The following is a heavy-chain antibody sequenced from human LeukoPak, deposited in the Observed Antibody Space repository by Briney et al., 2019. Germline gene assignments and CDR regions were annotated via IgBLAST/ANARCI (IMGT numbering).Heavy chain of an antibody. CDR2: INWNGGST. Sequence: PGGSLRLSCAASGFTFDDYGMSWVRHAPGKGLEWVSGINWNGGSTVYADSVNGRFTISRDNAKNSLYLQMNSLRAEDTALYYCARGGAFSGFVLSIWGQGTMVTVSS. CDR1: GFTFDDYG. CDR3: ARGGAFSGFVLSI. V-gene: IGHV3-20*04. J-gene: IGHJ3*02. D-gene: IGHD3-22*01.